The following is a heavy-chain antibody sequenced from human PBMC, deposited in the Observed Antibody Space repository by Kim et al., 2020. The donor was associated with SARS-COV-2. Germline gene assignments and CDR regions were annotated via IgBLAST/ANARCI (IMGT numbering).Heavy chain of an antibody. J-gene: IGHJ6*02. Sequence: SETLSLTCAVYGGSFSGYYWSWIRQPPGKGLEWIGEINHSGSTNYNPSLKSRVTISVDTSKNQFSLKLSSVTAADTAVYYCARIPYYDILTGYRPAYYYGMDVWGQGTTVTVSS. CDR2: INHSGST. V-gene: IGHV4-34*01. D-gene: IGHD3-9*01. CDR1: GGSFSGYY. CDR3: ARIPYYDILTGYRPAYYYGMDV.